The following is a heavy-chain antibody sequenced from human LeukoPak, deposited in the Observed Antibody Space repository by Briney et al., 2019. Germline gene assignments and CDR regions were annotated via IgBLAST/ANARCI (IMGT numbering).Heavy chain of an antibody. V-gene: IGHV4-4*07. D-gene: IGHD6-13*01. CDR1: GGSISSYY. CDR3: ARMGQNEAAAAXXEXFDY. Sequence: SETLSLTCTVSGGSISSYYWSWIRQPAGKGLEWIGRIYTSGSTNYNPSLKSRVTISVDTSKNQFSLKLSSVTAADTAVYYCARMGQNEAAAAXXEXFDYWGQGTLVTVSS. J-gene: IGHJ4*02. CDR2: IYTSGST.